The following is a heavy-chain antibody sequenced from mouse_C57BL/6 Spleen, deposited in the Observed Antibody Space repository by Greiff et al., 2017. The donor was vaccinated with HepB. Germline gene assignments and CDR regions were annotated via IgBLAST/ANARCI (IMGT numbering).Heavy chain of an antibody. Sequence: EVMLVESGGGLVKPGGSLKLSCAASGFTFSDYGMHWVRQAPEKGLEWVAYISSGSSTIYYADTVKGRFTISRDNAKNTLFLQMTSRRSEDTAMYYCAMLDYYGRSYWYFDVWGTGTTVTVSS. J-gene: IGHJ1*03. CDR2: ISSGSSTI. V-gene: IGHV5-17*01. CDR1: GFTFSDYG. D-gene: IGHD1-1*01. CDR3: AMLDYYGRSYWYFDV.